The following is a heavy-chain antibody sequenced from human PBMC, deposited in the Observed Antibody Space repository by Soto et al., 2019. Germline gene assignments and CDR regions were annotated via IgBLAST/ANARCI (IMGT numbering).Heavy chain of an antibody. Sequence: QVQLVQSGAEVKTPGASVKVSCKASGYTFTKYDMNWVRQAPGQGLEWMGWMNPTSGNTGYAQKCQGRLTMTWDNAIGIAHMELSSLRNEDTAVYYCARSDGHTFNWLDSWGQGALVTVSA. CDR3: ARSDGHTFNWLDS. V-gene: IGHV1-8*01. CDR2: MNPTSGNT. CDR1: GYTFTKYD. J-gene: IGHJ5*01. D-gene: IGHD2-2*02.